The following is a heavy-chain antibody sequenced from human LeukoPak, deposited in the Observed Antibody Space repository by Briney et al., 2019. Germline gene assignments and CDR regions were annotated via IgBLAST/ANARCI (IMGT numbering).Heavy chain of an antibody. CDR3: ARGVPYYDSSGYTDY. V-gene: IGHV4-59*12. D-gene: IGHD3-22*01. J-gene: IGHJ4*02. Sequence: PSETLSLTCTVSGGSISSYYWSWIRQPPGKGLEWIGYIYYSGSTNYNPSLKSRVTISVDTSKNQFSLKLSSVTAADTAVYYCARGVPYYDSSGYTDYWGQGTLVTVSS. CDR2: IYYSGST. CDR1: GGSISSYY.